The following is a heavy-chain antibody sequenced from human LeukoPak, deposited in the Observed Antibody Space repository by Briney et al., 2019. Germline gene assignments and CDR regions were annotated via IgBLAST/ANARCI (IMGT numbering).Heavy chain of an antibody. J-gene: IGHJ4*02. CDR2: IYYSGST. CDR1: DDSISSNSYC. Sequence: SETLSLTCTVSDDSISSNSYCWGWIRQPPGKGLEWIDSIYYSGSTYYNPSLKSRVTISVDTSKNQFSLKLSSVTAADTAVYYCASPGPGGDRRYFDYWGQGTLVTVSS. D-gene: IGHD2-21*02. CDR3: ASPGPGGDRRYFDY. V-gene: IGHV4-39*07.